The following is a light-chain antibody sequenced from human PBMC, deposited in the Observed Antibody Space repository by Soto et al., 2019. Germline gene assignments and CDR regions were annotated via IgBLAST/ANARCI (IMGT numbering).Light chain of an antibody. CDR2: GAS. Sequence: EIVLTQSPGTLSLSPGERATLSFRAIQSVSSSYLAWYQQKHGQAPRLLIYGASSRATGITDRFSGSGSATDFSLTITRLEPEDFAVYYCQLYGSSPSITFGQGTRLEIK. CDR3: QLYGSSPSIT. V-gene: IGKV3-20*01. J-gene: IGKJ5*01. CDR1: QSVSSSY.